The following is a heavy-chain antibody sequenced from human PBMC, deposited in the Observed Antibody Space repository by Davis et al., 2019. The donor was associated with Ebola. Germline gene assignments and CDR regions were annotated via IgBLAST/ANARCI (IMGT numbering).Heavy chain of an antibody. Sequence: GESLKISCAASGFTFRSYAMSWVRQAPGKGLEWVSSISSSSSYIYYADSVKGRFTISRDNAKNSLYLQMNSLRAEDTAVYYCAREGGDYYYYYGMDVWGKGTTVTVSS. CDR3: AREGGDYYYYYGMDV. CDR2: ISSSSSYI. CDR1: GFTFRSYA. V-gene: IGHV3-21*01. J-gene: IGHJ6*04. D-gene: IGHD4-17*01.